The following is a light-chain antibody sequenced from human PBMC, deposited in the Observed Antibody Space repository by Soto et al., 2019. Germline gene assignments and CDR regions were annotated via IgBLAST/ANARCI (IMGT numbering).Light chain of an antibody. CDR1: ESVRSD. CDR2: DAS. CDR3: QQYYITPLT. Sequence: EIVLTQSPATLSLSPGERATLSCRASESVRSDLAWYQQKPGQAPRLLIYDASDRATGIPARFSGSGSGTDFTLTISSLQAEDVAVYYCQQYYITPLTFGGGTKV. V-gene: IGKV3-11*01. J-gene: IGKJ4*01.